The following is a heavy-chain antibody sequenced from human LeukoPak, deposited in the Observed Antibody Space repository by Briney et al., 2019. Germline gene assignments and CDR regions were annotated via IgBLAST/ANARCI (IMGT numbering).Heavy chain of an antibody. CDR2: ISSSSSYI. J-gene: IGHJ4*02. Sequence: GGSLRLSCAASGFTFSSYSMNWVRQAPGKGLEWVSSISSSSSYIYYADSVKGRFTISRDNAKNSLYLQMNSLRAEDTAVYYCARDLSSSSWYATAYSIDYFDYWGQGALVTVSS. D-gene: IGHD6-13*01. V-gene: IGHV3-21*01. CDR1: GFTFSSYS. CDR3: ARDLSSSSWYATAYSIDYFDY.